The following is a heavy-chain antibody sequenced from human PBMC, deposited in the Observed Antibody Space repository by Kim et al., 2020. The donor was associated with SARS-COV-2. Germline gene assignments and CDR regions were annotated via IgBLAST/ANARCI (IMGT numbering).Heavy chain of an antibody. D-gene: IGHD5-18*01. J-gene: IGHJ4*02. CDR3: ARVTLVDTAMVFDY. V-gene: IGHV7-4-1*02. Sequence: AQGFTGRFVFSLDTSVSTAYLQISSLKAEDTAVYYCARVTLVDTAMVFDYWGQGTLVTVSS.